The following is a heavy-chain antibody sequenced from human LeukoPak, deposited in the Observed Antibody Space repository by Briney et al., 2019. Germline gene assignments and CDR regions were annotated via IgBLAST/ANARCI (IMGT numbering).Heavy chain of an antibody. CDR1: GGSISSGGYS. CDR3: ARLGVTQDAFDI. J-gene: IGHJ3*02. CDR2: ISSTGST. Sequence: SQTLSLTCAVSGGSISSGGYSWSWIRQPPGKGLEWIGYISSTGSTYYNPSLKSRLSISLDTSKNQFSLNLSSVTAADTAVFYCARLGVTQDAFDIWGQGTTVTVSS. D-gene: IGHD3-10*01. V-gene: IGHV4-30-4*07.